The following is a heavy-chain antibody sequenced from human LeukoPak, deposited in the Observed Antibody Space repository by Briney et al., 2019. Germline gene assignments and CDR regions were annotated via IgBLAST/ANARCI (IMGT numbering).Heavy chain of an antibody. CDR3: ARGEMRNGYSEAAFDI. CDR2: IYTSGST. CDR1: GGSISSGSYY. V-gene: IGHV4-61*02. D-gene: IGHD5-24*01. J-gene: IGHJ3*02. Sequence: SETLSLTCTVSGGSISSGSYYWSWIRQPAGKGLEWIGRIYTSGSTNYNPSLKSRVTISVDTSKNQFSLKLSSVTAADTAVYYCARGEMRNGYSEAAFDIWGQGTMVTVSS.